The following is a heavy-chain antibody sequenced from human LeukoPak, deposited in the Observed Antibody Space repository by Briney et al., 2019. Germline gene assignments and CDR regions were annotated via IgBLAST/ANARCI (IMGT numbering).Heavy chain of an antibody. Sequence: SETLSLTCTVSGGSISSSSYYWGWIRQPPGKGLEWIGSIYYSGSTYYNPSLKSRVTISVDTSKNQFSLKLSSVTAADTAVYYCARRVLDGYSYGYDYWGQGTPVTVSS. V-gene: IGHV4-39*01. D-gene: IGHD5-18*01. CDR1: GGSISSSSYY. CDR2: IYYSGST. CDR3: ARRVLDGYSYGYDY. J-gene: IGHJ4*02.